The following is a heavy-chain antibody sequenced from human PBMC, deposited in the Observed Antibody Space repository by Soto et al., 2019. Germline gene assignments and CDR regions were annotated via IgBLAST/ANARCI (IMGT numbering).Heavy chain of an antibody. J-gene: IGHJ4*02. V-gene: IGHV1-18*01. CDR3: AREAYPNCGGDCYLDY. Sequence: GASVKVSCKASGYTFTSYGISWVRQAPGQGLEWMGWISAYNGNTNYAQKLQGRVTMTTDTSTSTAYMELRSLRSDDTAVYYCAREAYPNCGGDCYLDYWGQGTLVTVSS. CDR1: GYTFTSYG. CDR2: ISAYNGNT. D-gene: IGHD2-21*02.